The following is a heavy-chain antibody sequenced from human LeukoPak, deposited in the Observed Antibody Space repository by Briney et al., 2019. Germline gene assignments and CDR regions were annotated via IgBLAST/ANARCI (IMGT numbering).Heavy chain of an antibody. CDR3: ARGSGPRDAFDI. J-gene: IGHJ3*02. CDR1: GCTFTSYD. D-gene: IGHD3-10*01. CDR2: MNPNSGNT. Sequence: ASVKVSCKASGCTFTSYDINWVRQATGQGLEWMGWMNPNSGNTGYARKFQGRVTITRNTSISTAYMELSSLRSEDTAVYYCARGSGPRDAFDIWGQGTMVTVSS. V-gene: IGHV1-8*03.